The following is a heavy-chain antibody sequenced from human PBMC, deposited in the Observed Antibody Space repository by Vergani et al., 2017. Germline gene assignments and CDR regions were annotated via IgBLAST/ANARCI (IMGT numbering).Heavy chain of an antibody. CDR2: INPSGGSK. V-gene: IGHV1-46*03. Sequence: QVQLVQSGAEVKKPGASVKVSCKASGYTFTSYYMHWVRQPPGQGLEWMGIINPSGGSKSYAQKFQGRVTMTRDKSTSTVYMELSSLRSEDTAVYYFTRGWYEDSIADWAYWGQGTLVTVSS. CDR3: TRGWYEDSIADWAY. CDR1: GYTFTSYY. J-gene: IGHJ4*02. D-gene: IGHD2-15*01.